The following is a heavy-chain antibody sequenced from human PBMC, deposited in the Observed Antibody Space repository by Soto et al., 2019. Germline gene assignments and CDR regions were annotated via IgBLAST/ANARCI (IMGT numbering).Heavy chain of an antibody. CDR2: TYYSGST. V-gene: IGHV4-59*01. D-gene: IGHD4-17*01. CDR1: GGSISSYY. Sequence: SETLSLTCTFSGGSISSYYWSWIRQPPGKGLEWIGYTYYSGSTNYNPSLKSRVTISVDTSKNQFSLKLSSVTAADTAVYYCASNSDYGDFNPYYYYYMDVWGKGTTVTVSS. CDR3: ASNSDYGDFNPYYYYYMDV. J-gene: IGHJ6*03.